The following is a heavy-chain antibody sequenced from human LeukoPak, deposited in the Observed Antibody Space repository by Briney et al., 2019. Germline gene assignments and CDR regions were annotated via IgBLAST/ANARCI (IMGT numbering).Heavy chain of an antibody. J-gene: IGHJ4*02. V-gene: IGHV3-66*01. Sequence: GGSLRLSCAASGFTVSSNYMSWVRQAPGKGLEWVSVIYSGGSTYYADSVKGRFTISRDNSKNTLYLQMNSLRAEDTAVHYCARVLAAANDYWGQGTLVTVSS. CDR2: IYSGGST. CDR3: ARVLAAANDY. CDR1: GFTVSSNY. D-gene: IGHD6-13*01.